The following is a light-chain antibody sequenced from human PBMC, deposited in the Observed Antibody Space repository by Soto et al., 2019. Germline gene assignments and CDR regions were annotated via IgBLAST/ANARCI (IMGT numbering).Light chain of an antibody. Sequence: LTQSPATLSLSPGERATLYCRASQSVSSSLAWYQQKPGQAPRLLIYGASSRATGIPDRFSGSGSGPDFTLTISIQEPEDFAVYFWQHYGSSRTFGQGTKV. CDR2: GAS. J-gene: IGKJ1*01. CDR1: QSVSSS. CDR3: QHYGSSRT. V-gene: IGKV3-20*01.